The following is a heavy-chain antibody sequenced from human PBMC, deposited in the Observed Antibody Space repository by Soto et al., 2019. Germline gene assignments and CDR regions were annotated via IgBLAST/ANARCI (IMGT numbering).Heavy chain of an antibody. CDR3: TRGADSSGSESAFDI. CDR1: GDTFSTYP. Sequence: QVQLVQCGAEVKRPGTSVKVSCKTSGDTFSTYPITWVRQAPGQGLEWMGRIIPILDIADSAQRFQDRVTITADKSTNTAYMELSTLRSEDTAMYYCTRGADSSGSESAFDIWGQGTMVTVSS. CDR2: IIPILDIA. J-gene: IGHJ3*02. D-gene: IGHD3-22*01. V-gene: IGHV1-69*02.